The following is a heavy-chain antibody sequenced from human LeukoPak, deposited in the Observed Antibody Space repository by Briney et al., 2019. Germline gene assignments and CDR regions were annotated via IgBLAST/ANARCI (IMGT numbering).Heavy chain of an antibody. J-gene: IGHJ3*02. CDR3: ARDLRQGLLLRAFDI. D-gene: IGHD3-22*01. CDR2: FDPEDGET. CDR1: GYTLTELS. V-gene: IGHV1-24*01. Sequence: ASVKVSCKVSGYTLTELSMHWVRQAPGKGLEWMGGFDPEDGETIYAQKFQGRVTMTRDTSTSTVYMELSSLRSEDTAVYYCARDLRQGLLLRAFDIWGQGTMVTVSS.